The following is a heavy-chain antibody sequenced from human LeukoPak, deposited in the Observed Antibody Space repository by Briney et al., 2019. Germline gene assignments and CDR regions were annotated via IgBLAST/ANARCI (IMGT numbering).Heavy chain of an antibody. D-gene: IGHD3-10*01. CDR1: GGSISSYY. Sequence: SVTLSLTCTVSGGSISSYYWSWIRQPAGKGLEWIGRIYTSGSTNYNPSLKSRVTMSADTSKNQFSLKLSSVTAADTAVYYCARDWRRTTMVRGYYYYGMDVWGQGTTVTVSS. V-gene: IGHV4-4*07. CDR3: ARDWRRTTMVRGYYYYGMDV. CDR2: IYTSGST. J-gene: IGHJ6*02.